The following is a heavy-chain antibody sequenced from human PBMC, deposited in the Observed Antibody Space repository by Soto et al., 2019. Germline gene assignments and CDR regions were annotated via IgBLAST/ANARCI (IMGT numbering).Heavy chain of an antibody. D-gene: IGHD3-10*01. CDR3: ARRYGSAFDF. CDR1: GGSISSYC. J-gene: IGHJ3*01. CDR2: IYYSGST. Sequence: ETLSHPCTVSGGSISSYCWSWIRQPPGKGLEWIGYIYYSGSTNYNPSLKSRVTISVDTSKNQFSLKLTSVTAADTAVYYCARRYGSAFDFWGQGTMVT. V-gene: IGHV4-59*01.